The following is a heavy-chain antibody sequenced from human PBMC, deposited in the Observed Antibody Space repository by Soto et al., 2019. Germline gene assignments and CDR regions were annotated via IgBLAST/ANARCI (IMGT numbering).Heavy chain of an antibody. V-gene: IGHV4-34*01. J-gene: IGHJ4*02. Sequence: QVQLQQWGAGLLRPSETLSLTCAVYGGSFSGYYWSWIRQPPGKGLEWIGDINRSGSTNYNPSLKSRVTISVDTSKNQFSLKLSSVTAADTAVYYCARGLTTVTTVRYFDYWGQGTLVTVSS. D-gene: IGHD4-17*01. CDR1: GGSFSGYY. CDR2: INRSGST. CDR3: ARGLTTVTTVRYFDY.